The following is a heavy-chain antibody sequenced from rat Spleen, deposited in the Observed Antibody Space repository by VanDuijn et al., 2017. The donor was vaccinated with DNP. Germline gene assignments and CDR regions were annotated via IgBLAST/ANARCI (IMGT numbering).Heavy chain of an antibody. Sequence: QVQLKESGPGLIQPSQTLSLTCTVSGFSLTSNSVSWIRQAPGKGLEWMGVMWSAGGTDHNLDLKSRLSINRDTSKNQVFLKLNSLQTKDTAMYFCARSTYSYSSYPYWYFDFWGPGTMVTVSS. CDR1: GFSLTSNS. D-gene: IGHD1-2*01. J-gene: IGHJ1*01. V-gene: IGHV2-47*01. CDR3: ARSTYSYSSYPYWYFDF. CDR2: MWSAGGT.